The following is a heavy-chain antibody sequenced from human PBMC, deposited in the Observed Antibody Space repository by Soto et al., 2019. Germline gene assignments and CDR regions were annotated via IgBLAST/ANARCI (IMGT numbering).Heavy chain of an antibody. CDR1: GYTFTGYY. CDR3: ARDRSTGYSSRRNWFDP. D-gene: IGHD6-13*01. V-gene: IGHV1-2*02. Sequence: ASVKVSCKASGYTFTGYYMHWVRQAPGQGLEWMGWINPNSGGTNYAQKFQGRVTMTRDTSISTAYMELSSLRSEDTAVYYCARDRSTGYSSRRNWFDPWGQGTLVTVSS. CDR2: INPNSGGT. J-gene: IGHJ5*02.